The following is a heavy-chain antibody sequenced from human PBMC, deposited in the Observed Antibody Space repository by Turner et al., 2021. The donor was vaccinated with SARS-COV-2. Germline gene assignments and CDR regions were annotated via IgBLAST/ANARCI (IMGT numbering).Heavy chain of an antibody. Sequence: EVQVVESGGGLVKPGGSLRLSCAAYGFTFSSYSMNWVRQAPGKGLELVSSISSSSSYIYYADSVKGRFTISRDNAKNSLYLQMNSLRAEDTAVYYCARDPGYSGYDYWQNTEFFDYWGQGTLVTVSS. CDR1: GFTFSSYS. CDR3: ARDPGYSGYDYWQNTEFFDY. V-gene: IGHV3-21*01. D-gene: IGHD5-12*01. CDR2: ISSSSSYI. J-gene: IGHJ4*02.